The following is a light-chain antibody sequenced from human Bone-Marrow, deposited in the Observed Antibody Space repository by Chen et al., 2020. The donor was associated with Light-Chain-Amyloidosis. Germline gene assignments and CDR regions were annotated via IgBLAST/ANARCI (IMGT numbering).Light chain of an antibody. CDR1: RSDVGVYNF. Sequence: QSALTQPASVSGSPGQSITISCTGSRSDVGVYNFVSWNQQLPGKAPKLLIYDVTNRPSGVSYRFSGSKSGNTASLTVSGLQAEDEADYYCSSYTVSSTWVFGGGTKLTVL. CDR3: SSYTVSSTWV. CDR2: DVT. V-gene: IGLV2-14*03. J-gene: IGLJ3*02.